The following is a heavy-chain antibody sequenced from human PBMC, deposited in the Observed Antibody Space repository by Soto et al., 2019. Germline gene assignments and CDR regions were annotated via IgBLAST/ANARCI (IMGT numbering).Heavy chain of an antibody. CDR1: GFTFSSYG. J-gene: IGHJ6*02. Sequence: GSLRLSCAASGFTFSSYGMHWVRQAPGKGLEWVAVISYDGSNKYYADSVKGRFTISRDNSKNTLYLQMNSLRAEDTAVYYCAKDGGQLVLGDVWGQGTTVTVSS. V-gene: IGHV3-30*18. CDR2: ISYDGSNK. D-gene: IGHD6-6*01. CDR3: AKDGGQLVLGDV.